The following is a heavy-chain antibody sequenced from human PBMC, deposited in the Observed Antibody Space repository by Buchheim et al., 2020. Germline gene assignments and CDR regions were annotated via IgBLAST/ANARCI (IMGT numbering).Heavy chain of an antibody. Sequence: QVQLQESGPGLVKSSETLSLTCTVSGGSISGYYWSWIRQPPGKGLEWVGYFYNSGSTNYNPSLKSRVTNHTDRSKKPFSLKLSSVTAADTAVYFCAREFYYGMDVWGQGTT. V-gene: IGHV4-59*01. CDR1: GGSISGYY. J-gene: IGHJ6*02. CDR2: FYNSGST. CDR3: AREFYYGMDV.